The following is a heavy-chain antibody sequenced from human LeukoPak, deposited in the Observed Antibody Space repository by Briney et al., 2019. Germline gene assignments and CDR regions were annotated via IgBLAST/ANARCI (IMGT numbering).Heavy chain of an antibody. CDR2: INPTTGDT. V-gene: IGHV1-46*01. D-gene: IGHD2-15*01. CDR1: GYTFTSYY. J-gene: IGHJ3*02. CDR3: ARYGFSAVWQGGWHAFDI. Sequence: ASVKVSCKASGYTFTSYYMHWVRQAPAQGLEWMGIINPTTGDTTYAQKFQGRLTMTRDMSTSTVYMELSSLTSEDTAVFYCARYGFSAVWQGGWHAFDIWGQGTVVTVSS.